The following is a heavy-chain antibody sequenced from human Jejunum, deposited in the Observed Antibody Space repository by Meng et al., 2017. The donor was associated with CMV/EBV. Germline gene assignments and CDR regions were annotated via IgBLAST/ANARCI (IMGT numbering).Heavy chain of an antibody. J-gene: IGHJ5*02. Sequence: YKMNWSRQGGGRGLEWVSSISGSGRNINCASSEKGRFTITRGNAKNSLFLQMSSLRAEDTAVYYCARGLMGCTSTSCYSGWCDPWGQGTLVTVSS. CDR2: ISGSGRNI. V-gene: IGHV3-21*01. CDR3: ARGLMGCTSTSCYSGWCDP. D-gene: IGHD2-2*02. CDR1: YK.